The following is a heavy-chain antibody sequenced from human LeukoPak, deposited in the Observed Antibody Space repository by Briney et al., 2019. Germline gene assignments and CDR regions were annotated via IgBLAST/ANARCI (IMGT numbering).Heavy chain of an antibody. Sequence: GRSLRLSCAASGFTFSSYAMHWVRQAPGKGLEWVAVISYDGSNKYYADSVKGRFTISRDNSKNTLYLQMNSLRAEDTAEYYCAREVRGTFDYWGQGTLVTVSS. V-gene: IGHV3-30*04. J-gene: IGHJ4*02. CDR3: AREVRGTFDY. D-gene: IGHD1-26*01. CDR2: ISYDGSNK. CDR1: GFTFSSYA.